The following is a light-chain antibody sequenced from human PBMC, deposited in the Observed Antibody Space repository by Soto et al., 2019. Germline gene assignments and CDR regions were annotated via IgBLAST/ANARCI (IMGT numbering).Light chain of an antibody. V-gene: IGLV3-21*03. Sequence: SYELTQPPSVSVAPGKTARITCGGTNIGSKSVHWYQQKPGQAPVLVVYDDSDRPSGIPERFSGSNSENTATLTISRVEDGDEAYYYCQVWDSSSDHSLVFCGGTKLTLL. CDR1: NIGSKS. CDR2: DDS. J-gene: IGLJ2*01. CDR3: QVWDSSSDHSLV.